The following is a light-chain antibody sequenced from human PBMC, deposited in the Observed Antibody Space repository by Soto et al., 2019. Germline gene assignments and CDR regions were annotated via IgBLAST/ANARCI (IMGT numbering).Light chain of an antibody. CDR2: GAS. CDR1: QSVSTN. J-gene: IGKJ4*01. CDR3: QQYYTWPVT. V-gene: IGKV3-15*01. Sequence: EMVMAQSPATLSVSPGERATLSCRASQSVSTNLAWYQQKPGQAPRLLIYGASTRATGIPDRFSGSGSGTEFSLTINSLQSEDSAVYYCQQYYTWPVTFGGGTKVDI.